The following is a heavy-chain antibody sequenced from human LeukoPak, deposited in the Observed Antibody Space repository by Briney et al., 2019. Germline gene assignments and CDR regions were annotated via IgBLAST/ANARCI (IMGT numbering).Heavy chain of an antibody. CDR1: GFTVSSNY. D-gene: IGHD2-21*02. CDR3: ARESIFTPPGDWGFDY. Sequence: PGGSLRLSCAASGFTVSSNYMSWVRQAPGKGLEWVSVIYSGGSTYYADSVKGRFTISRDNSKNTLYLQMNSLRAEDTAVYYCARESIFTPPGDWGFDYWGQGTLVTVSS. J-gene: IGHJ4*02. V-gene: IGHV3-66*01. CDR2: IYSGGST.